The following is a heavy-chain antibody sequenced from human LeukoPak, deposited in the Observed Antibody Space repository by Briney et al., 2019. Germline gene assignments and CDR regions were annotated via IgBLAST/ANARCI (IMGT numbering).Heavy chain of an antibody. CDR3: ARDLGSGFDY. CDR2: IYYSGST. J-gene: IGHJ4*02. CDR1: GGSISSYY. V-gene: IGHV4-59*01. Sequence: PSETLSLTCTVSGGSISSYYWSWIRQPPGKGLEWIGYIYYSGSTNYNPSLKSRVTISVDTSKNQFSLKLSSVTAADTAVYYRARDLGSGFDYWGQGTLVTVSS. D-gene: IGHD2-15*01.